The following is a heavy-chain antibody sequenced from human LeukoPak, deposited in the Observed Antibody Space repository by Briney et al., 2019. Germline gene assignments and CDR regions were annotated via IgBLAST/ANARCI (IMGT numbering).Heavy chain of an antibody. CDR3: ARIRTTVTNDAFDI. V-gene: IGHV1-2*02. Sequence: ASVKVSCKASGGTFSSYAISWVRRAPGQGLEWMGWINPNSGGTNYAQKFQGRVTMTRDTSISTAYMELSRLRSDDTAVYYCARIRTTVTNDAFDIWGQGTMVTVSS. D-gene: IGHD4-4*01. CDR1: GGTFSSYA. CDR2: INPNSGGT. J-gene: IGHJ3*02.